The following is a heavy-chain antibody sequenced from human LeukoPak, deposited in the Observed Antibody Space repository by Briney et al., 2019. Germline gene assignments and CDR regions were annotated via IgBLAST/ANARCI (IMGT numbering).Heavy chain of an antibody. CDR3: AREAQYYDILTGYSHNWFDP. Sequence: GGSLRLSCAASGFTFSSYWMSWVRQAPGKGLEWVANIKQDGSEKYYVDSVMGRFTISRDNAKNSLYLQMNSLRAEDTAVYYCAREAQYYDILTGYSHNWFDPWGQGTLVTVSS. D-gene: IGHD3-9*01. CDR1: GFTFSSYW. CDR2: IKQDGSEK. J-gene: IGHJ5*02. V-gene: IGHV3-7*03.